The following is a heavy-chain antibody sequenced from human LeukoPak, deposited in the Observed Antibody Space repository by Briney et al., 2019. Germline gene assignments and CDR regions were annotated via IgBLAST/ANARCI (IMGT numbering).Heavy chain of an antibody. CDR3: TRDTRQWFGELYY. CDR1: GFTFGDYA. CDR2: IRSKAYGGTT. Sequence: PGGSLRLSCTASGFTFGDYAMSWVRQAPGKGLEGVGFIRSKAYGGTTECAASVKGRFTISRDDSKSIAYLQMNSLKTEDTAVYYCTRDTRQWFGELYYWGQGTLVTVSS. D-gene: IGHD3-10*01. V-gene: IGHV3-49*04. J-gene: IGHJ4*02.